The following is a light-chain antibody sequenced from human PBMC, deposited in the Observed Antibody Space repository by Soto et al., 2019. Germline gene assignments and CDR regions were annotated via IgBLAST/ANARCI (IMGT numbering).Light chain of an antibody. CDR2: DVS. V-gene: IGLV2-14*01. CDR1: SSDVGGYNY. CDR3: SSYTGSSTLVV. J-gene: IGLJ2*01. Sequence: QSALTQPASVSGSPGQSITISCTGTSSDVGGYNYGSWYQQHPGKAPKLMIYDVSNRPSGVSNRFSGSKSGNTASLTISGLQAEDEADYYCSSYTGSSTLVVFGGGTKLTVL.